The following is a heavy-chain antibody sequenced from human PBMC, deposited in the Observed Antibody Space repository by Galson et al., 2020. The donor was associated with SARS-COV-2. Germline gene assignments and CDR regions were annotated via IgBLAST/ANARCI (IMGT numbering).Heavy chain of an antibody. CDR1: GFTLGTYG. V-gene: IGHV3-30*02. CDR2: IQYDGSNK. Sequence: GESLKISCAASGFTLGTYGMHWVRQAPGKGLEWVAFIQYDGSNKYYADSVKGRFTISRDNSKNTLYLQMNSLRAEDTALYHCAKDSSTWLATTYFDYWGQGTLVTVSS. J-gene: IGHJ4*02. CDR3: AKDSSTWLATTYFDY. D-gene: IGHD6-13*01.